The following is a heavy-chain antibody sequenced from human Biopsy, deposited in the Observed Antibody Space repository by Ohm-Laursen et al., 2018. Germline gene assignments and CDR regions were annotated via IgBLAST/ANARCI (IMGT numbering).Heavy chain of an antibody. CDR3: AKDLRNNNWGVET. J-gene: IGHJ5*02. CDR1: GFSFSSYG. CDR2: ISDDGRNK. Sequence: SLRLSCAAPGFSFSSYGMHWVRQAPGKGLEWVAVISDDGRNKYYVDSVKGRFTISRDNSKNTLYLQMNNLRAEDTAVFYCAKDLRNNNWGVETWGQGTLVTVSS. D-gene: IGHD7-27*01. V-gene: IGHV3-30*18.